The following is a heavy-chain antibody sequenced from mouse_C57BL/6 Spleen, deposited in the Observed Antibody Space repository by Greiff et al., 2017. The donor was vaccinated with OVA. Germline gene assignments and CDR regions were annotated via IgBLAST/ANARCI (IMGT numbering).Heavy chain of an antibody. V-gene: IGHV1-52*01. CDR3: ARGNYYGSSLYYFDY. Sequence: QVHVKQPGAELVRPGSSVKLSCKASGYTFTSYWMHWVKQRPIQGLEWIGNIDPSDSETHYNQKFKDKATLTVDKSSSTAYMQLSSLTSEDSAVYYCARGNYYGSSLYYFDYWGQGTTLTVSS. CDR2: IDPSDSET. J-gene: IGHJ2*01. D-gene: IGHD1-1*01. CDR1: GYTFTSYW.